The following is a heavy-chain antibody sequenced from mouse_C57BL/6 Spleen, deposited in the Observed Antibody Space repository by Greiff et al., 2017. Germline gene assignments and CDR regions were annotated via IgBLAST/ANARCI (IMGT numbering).Heavy chain of an antibody. CDR2: ISSGGSYT. CDR1: GFTFSSYG. J-gene: IGHJ1*03. V-gene: IGHV5-6*01. Sequence: EVKLQESGGDLVKPGGSLKLSCAASGFTFSSYGMSWVRQTPDKRLEWVATISSGGSYTYYPDSMKGRFTISRDNAKTTLYLQMSSLKSEDTSMYYCARSSLLLRPYFDVWGTGTTVTVSS. CDR3: ARSSLLLRPYFDV. D-gene: IGHD1-1*01.